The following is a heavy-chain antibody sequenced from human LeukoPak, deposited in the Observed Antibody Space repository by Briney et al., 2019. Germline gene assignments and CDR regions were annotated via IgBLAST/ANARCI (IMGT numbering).Heavy chain of an antibody. D-gene: IGHD3-10*02. V-gene: IGHV3-48*03. CDR3: AELGITMIGGV. CDR1: GFTFSSYE. J-gene: IGHJ6*04. CDR2: ISSSGSSI. Sequence: GGSLRLSCAASGFTFSSYEMNWVRQAPGKGLEWVSYISSSGSSIYYADSVKGRFTISRDNAKNSLYLQMNSLRAEDTAVYYFAELGITMIGGVWGKGTTVTISS.